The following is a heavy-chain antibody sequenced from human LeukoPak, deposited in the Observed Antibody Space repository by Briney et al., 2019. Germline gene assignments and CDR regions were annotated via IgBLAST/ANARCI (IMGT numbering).Heavy chain of an antibody. CDR1: GGSFSGYY. CDR3: ARRTERDFDY. D-gene: IGHD1-1*01. Sequence: PSETLSLTCAVYGGSFSGYYWSWIRQPPGKGLEWIGEINHSGSTNYNPSLKSRVTISVDTSKNQFSLKLSSVTAADTAVYYCARRTERDFDYWGQGTLVTASS. CDR2: INHSGST. V-gene: IGHV4-34*01. J-gene: IGHJ4*02.